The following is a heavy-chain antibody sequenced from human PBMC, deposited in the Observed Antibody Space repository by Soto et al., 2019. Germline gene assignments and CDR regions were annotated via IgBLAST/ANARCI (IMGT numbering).Heavy chain of an antibody. Sequence: ASVKVSCKASGYTFTSYYMHWVRQAPGQGLEWMGIINPSGGSTSYAQKFQGRVTMTRDTSTSTVYMELSSLRSEDTAVYYCARGGHYDFWSGSLRNLFDYWGQGTLVTVSS. CDR1: GYTFTSYY. CDR3: ARGGHYDFWSGSLRNLFDY. V-gene: IGHV1-46*01. D-gene: IGHD3-3*01. CDR2: INPSGGST. J-gene: IGHJ4*02.